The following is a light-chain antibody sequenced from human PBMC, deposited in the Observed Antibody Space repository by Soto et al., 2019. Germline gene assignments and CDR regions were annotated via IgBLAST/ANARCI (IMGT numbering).Light chain of an antibody. CDR2: GAF. J-gene: IGKJ1*01. CDR3: QQYNNWPPT. V-gene: IGKV3-15*01. CDR1: QSISDR. Sequence: EIVMTQSPATLSVSPGERATLSCRASQSISDRLAWYQQKPGQAPRLLISGAFTRATGIPARISGSASGTEFTLTISSLQSEDFAVYYCQQYNNWPPTFGPGTKVEIK.